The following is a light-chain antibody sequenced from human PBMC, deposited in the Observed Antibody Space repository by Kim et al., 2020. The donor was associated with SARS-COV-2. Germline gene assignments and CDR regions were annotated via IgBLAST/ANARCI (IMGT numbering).Light chain of an antibody. CDR2: KAS. CDR1: QNINNY. V-gene: IGKV1-5*03. Sequence: DIQMTQSPSTLSASVGDRVTITCRASQNINNYLAWYQHKPGNAPKLLIYKASNLDRGVPSRFSGSGSGTEFTLTISSLEPDDSATYYCQQYTTYYGFGQGTKLEI. J-gene: IGKJ2*03. CDR3: QQYTTYYG.